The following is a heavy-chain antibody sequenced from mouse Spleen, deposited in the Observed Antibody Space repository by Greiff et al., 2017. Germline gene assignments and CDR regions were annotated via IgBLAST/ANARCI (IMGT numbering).Heavy chain of an antibody. CDR1: GYTFTSYW. V-gene: IGHV1-50*01. D-gene: IGHD2-1*01. J-gene: IGHJ1*01. Sequence: QVQLQQPGAELVKPGASVKLSCKASGYTFTSYWMQWVKQRPGQGLEWIGEIDPSDSYTNYNQKFKGKATLTVDTSSSTAYMQLSSLTSEDSAVYYCALYGNYLGGYFDVWGAGTTVTVSS. CDR2: IDPSDSYT. CDR3: ALYGNYLGGYFDV.